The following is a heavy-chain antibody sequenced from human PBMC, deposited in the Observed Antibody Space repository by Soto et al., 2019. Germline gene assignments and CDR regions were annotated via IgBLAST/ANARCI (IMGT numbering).Heavy chain of an antibody. D-gene: IGHD2-2*01. Sequence: GGSLRLSCAASGFTFSSYAMSWVRQAPGKGLEWVSAISGSGGSTYYADSVKGRFTISRDNSKNTLYLQMNSLRAEDTAVYYCANPIVVVPAASGRDAFDIWGQGTMVTVSS. CDR3: ANPIVVVPAASGRDAFDI. V-gene: IGHV3-23*01. CDR1: GFTFSSYA. J-gene: IGHJ3*02. CDR2: ISGSGGST.